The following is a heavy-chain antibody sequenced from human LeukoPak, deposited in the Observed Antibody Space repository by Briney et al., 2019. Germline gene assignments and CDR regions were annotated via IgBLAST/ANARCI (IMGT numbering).Heavy chain of an antibody. J-gene: IGHJ5*02. CDR2: INHSGST. Sequence: SETLSLTCAVYGGSFSGYYWSWIRQPPGKGLEWIGDINHSGSTNYNPSLKSRVTISVDTSKNQFSLKLSSVTAADTAVYYCARCSPTYYYDSSGYFRTHPGGNNWFDPWGQGTLVTVSS. CDR3: ARCSPTYYYDSSGYFRTHPGGNNWFDP. D-gene: IGHD3-22*01. V-gene: IGHV4-34*01. CDR1: GGSFSGYY.